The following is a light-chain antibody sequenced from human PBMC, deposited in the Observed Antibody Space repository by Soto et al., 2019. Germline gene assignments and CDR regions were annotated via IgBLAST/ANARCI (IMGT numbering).Light chain of an antibody. J-gene: IGKJ5*01. Sequence: ELVLTQSPATLSLSPGERATLSCRASQSVSSYLAWYQQKPGQAPSLLIYDASNRATGIPARFSGSASGTDFTLTISGLEPEDFAVYYGQQRSNWPPITFGQGTRLEIK. V-gene: IGKV3-11*01. CDR1: QSVSSY. CDR2: DAS. CDR3: QQRSNWPPIT.